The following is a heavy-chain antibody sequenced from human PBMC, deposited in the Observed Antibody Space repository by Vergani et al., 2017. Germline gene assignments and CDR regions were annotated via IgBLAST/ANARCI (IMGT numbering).Heavy chain of an antibody. J-gene: IGHJ4*02. Sequence: EVQLLESGGGLVQPGGSLRLSCAASGFTFSSYAMSWVRQTPGKGLEWVSAIVASGVTTYFADSVKGRFTISRDNSKNTLYLQMNSLRAEDTAVYYCARVGPVQDYWGQGTLVTVSS. V-gene: IGHV3-23*01. CDR1: GFTFSSYA. CDR3: ARVGPVQDY. D-gene: IGHD3/OR15-3a*01. CDR2: IVASGVTT.